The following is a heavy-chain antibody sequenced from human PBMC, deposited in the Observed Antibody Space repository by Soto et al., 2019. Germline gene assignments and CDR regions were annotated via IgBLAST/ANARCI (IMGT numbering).Heavy chain of an antibody. CDR3: ARLFTVTTYYFDN. CDR1: GGSISSSSYY. D-gene: IGHD4-17*01. J-gene: IGHJ4*02. Sequence: SETLSLTCTVSGGSISSSSYYWGWIRQPPGKGLEWIGSIYYSGSTYYNPSLKSRVTISVDTSKNQFSLKLSSVTAADTAVYYCARLFTVTTYYFDNWGQGTLVTVSS. V-gene: IGHV4-39*07. CDR2: IYYSGST.